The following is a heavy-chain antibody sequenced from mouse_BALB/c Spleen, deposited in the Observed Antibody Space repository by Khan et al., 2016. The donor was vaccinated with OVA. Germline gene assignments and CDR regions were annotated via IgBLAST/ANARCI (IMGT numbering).Heavy chain of an antibody. CDR2: ISYSGGP. V-gene: IGHV3-2*02. CDR1: GYSITSGYA. D-gene: IGHD1-1*01. Sequence: EVELVESGPGLVKPSQSLSLTCTVTGYSITSGYAWNWIRQFPGNKLEWMGYISYSGGPSYNPSLKSRNSITRDPSKNQFFLHLNSVTTEDTATEFLARWNYYGYYFDCWGRGTTLTVSS. CDR3: ARWNYYGYYFDC. J-gene: IGHJ2*01.